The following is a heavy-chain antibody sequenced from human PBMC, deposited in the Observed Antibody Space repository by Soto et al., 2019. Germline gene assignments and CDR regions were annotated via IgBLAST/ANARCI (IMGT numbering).Heavy chain of an antibody. D-gene: IGHD3-3*01. Sequence: SVKVSCKASGGTFSSYTISWVRQAPGQGLEWMGRIIPILGIANYAQKFQGRVTITADTSTSTAYMELSSLRSDDTAVYYCARMPEAEYYDFWSGYTSFDYWGQGTLVTVSS. CDR1: GGTFSSYT. J-gene: IGHJ4*02. V-gene: IGHV1-69*02. CDR3: ARMPEAEYYDFWSGYTSFDY. CDR2: IIPILGIA.